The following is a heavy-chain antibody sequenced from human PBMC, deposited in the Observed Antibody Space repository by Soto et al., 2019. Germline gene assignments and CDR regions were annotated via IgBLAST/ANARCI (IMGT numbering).Heavy chain of an antibody. CDR3: ASKRSGWPLLPLDY. V-gene: IGHV4-34*01. CDR2: INHSGST. Sequence: QVQLQQWGAGLLKPSETLSLTCAVYGGSFSGYYWSWIRQPPGKGLEWIGEINHSGSTNYNPSLKSRATISVDTSKNQFSLKLSSVTAADTSVYYCASKRSGWPLLPLDYWGQGTLVTVSS. CDR1: GGSFSGYY. J-gene: IGHJ4*02. D-gene: IGHD6-19*01.